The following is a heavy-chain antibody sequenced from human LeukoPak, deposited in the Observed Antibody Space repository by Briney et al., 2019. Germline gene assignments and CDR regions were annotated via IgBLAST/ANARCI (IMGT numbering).Heavy chain of an antibody. CDR3: AKVMKGSERLTMVRGVIIKTAGLYYMDV. J-gene: IGHJ6*03. D-gene: IGHD3-10*01. Sequence: PGGSLRLSCAASGFTLSSYAMSWVRQAPGKGLEWVSSISASGGSTNYADSVKGRFTFSRDNSKNTVYLQMNSLRAEDTAVYYCAKVMKGSERLTMVRGVIIKTAGLYYMDVWGKGTTVTVSS. CDR2: ISASGGST. CDR1: GFTLSSYA. V-gene: IGHV3-23*01.